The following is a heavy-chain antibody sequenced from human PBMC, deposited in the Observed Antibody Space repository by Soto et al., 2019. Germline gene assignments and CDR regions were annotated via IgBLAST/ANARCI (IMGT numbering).Heavy chain of an antibody. J-gene: IGHJ6*02. V-gene: IGHV4-39*01. CDR1: GGSISSSSYY. Sequence: SEILSLTCTVSGGSISSSSYYWGWIRQPPGKGLEWIGSIYYSGSTYYNPSLKSRVTISVDTSKNQFSLKLSSVTAADTAVYYCIIAGGWGRGSRNYYYYGMDVWGQGTTVTVSS. CDR3: IIAGGWGRGSRNYYYYGMDV. CDR2: IYYSGST. D-gene: IGHD6-19*01.